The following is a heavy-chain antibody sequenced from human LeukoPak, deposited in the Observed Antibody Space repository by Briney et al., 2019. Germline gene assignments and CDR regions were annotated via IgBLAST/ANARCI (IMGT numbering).Heavy chain of an antibody. CDR1: GYTFTSYD. CDR2: INPSGGST. CDR3: AAQHDYGDHAIFDY. D-gene: IGHD4-17*01. V-gene: IGHV1-46*01. J-gene: IGHJ4*02. Sequence: ASVKVSCKASGYTFTSYDINWVRQATGQGLEWMGIINPSGGSTSYAQKFQGRVTMTRDTSTSTVYMELSSLRSEDTAVYYCAAQHDYGDHAIFDYWGQGTLVTVSS.